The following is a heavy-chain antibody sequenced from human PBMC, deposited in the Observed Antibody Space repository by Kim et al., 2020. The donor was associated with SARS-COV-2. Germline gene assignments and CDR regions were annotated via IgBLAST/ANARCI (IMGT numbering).Heavy chain of an antibody. V-gene: IGHV4-34*01. Sequence: SETLSLTCAVYGGSFSGYYWSWIRQPPGKGLEWIGEINHSGSTNYNPSLKSRVTISVDTSKNQFSLKLSSVTAADTAVYYCAKGSEMATRRVRGGIKYYFDYWGQGTLVTVSS. J-gene: IGHJ4*02. D-gene: IGHD3-16*01. CDR3: AKGSEMATRRVRGGIKYYFDY. CDR1: GGSFSGYY. CDR2: INHSGST.